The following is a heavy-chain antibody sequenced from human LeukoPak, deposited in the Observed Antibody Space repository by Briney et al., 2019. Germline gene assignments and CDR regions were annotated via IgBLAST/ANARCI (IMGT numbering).Heavy chain of an antibody. CDR3: ARDPDTAMVPDY. CDR1: GFTFSSYG. D-gene: IGHD5-18*01. J-gene: IGHJ4*02. Sequence: GSLRLSCAASGFTFSSYGMHWVRQAPGKGLEWVAVIWYDGSNKYYADSVKGRFTISRDNSKNTLYLQMNSLRAEDTAVYYCARDPDTAMVPDYWGQGTLVTVSS. CDR2: IWYDGSNK. V-gene: IGHV3-33*01.